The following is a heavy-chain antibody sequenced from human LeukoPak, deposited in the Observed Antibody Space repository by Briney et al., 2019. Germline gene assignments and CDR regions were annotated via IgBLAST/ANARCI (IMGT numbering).Heavy chain of an antibody. D-gene: IGHD6-19*01. Sequence: SETLSLTCAVSGGSISSYDYYWSWIRQPPGKGLEWIGSIYYSGSTNYNPSLKSRVTISVDTSKNQFSLKLSSVTAADTAVYYCARTYSSGWTGVNYWGQGTLVTVSS. J-gene: IGHJ4*02. CDR1: GGSISSYDYY. CDR3: ARTYSSGWTGVNY. V-gene: IGHV4-39*07. CDR2: IYYSGST.